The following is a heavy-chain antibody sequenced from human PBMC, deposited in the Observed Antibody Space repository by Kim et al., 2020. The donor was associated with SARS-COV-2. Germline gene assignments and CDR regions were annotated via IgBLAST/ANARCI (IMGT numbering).Heavy chain of an antibody. CDR1: GGSISSSSYY. CDR2: IYYSGST. D-gene: IGHD3-10*01. Sequence: SETLSLTCTVPGGSISSSSYYWGWIRQPPGKGLEWIGSIYYSGSTYYNPSLKSRLTISVDTSKNQFSLKLSSVTAADTAVYYCARTYGEEFDPWGQGTL. J-gene: IGHJ5*02. CDR3: ARTYGEEFDP. V-gene: IGHV4-39*01.